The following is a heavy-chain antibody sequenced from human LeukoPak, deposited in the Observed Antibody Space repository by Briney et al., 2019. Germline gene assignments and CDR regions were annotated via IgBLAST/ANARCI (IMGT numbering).Heavy chain of an antibody. CDR1: GFTFSSYW. D-gene: IGHD5-12*01. J-gene: IGHJ4*02. CDR3: ARDPSGYNGYDSNFDY. V-gene: IGHV3-7*01. Sequence: PGGSLRLSCAASGFTFSSYWMSWVRQAPGKGLEWVANIKQDGTEKYYVDSVEGRFTISRDNAKHSLYLQMNSLRAEDTAVYYCARDPSGYNGYDSNFDYWGRGTLVTVSS. CDR2: IKQDGTEK.